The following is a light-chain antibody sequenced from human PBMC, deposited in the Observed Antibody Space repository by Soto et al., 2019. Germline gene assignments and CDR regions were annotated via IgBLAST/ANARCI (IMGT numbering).Light chain of an antibody. CDR3: QSYDKGQSGTVL. Sequence: QSVLTQPPSVSGAPGQRVTISCTGTSSNIGAYYDVHWYQHLPGTAPKLLIYGNDNRPSGVPVRFSASKSGASASLAITGLEPEAEGEDYCQSYDKGQSGTVLFGGGTKLTVL. CDR1: SSNIGAYYD. J-gene: IGLJ2*01. CDR2: GND. V-gene: IGLV1-40*01.